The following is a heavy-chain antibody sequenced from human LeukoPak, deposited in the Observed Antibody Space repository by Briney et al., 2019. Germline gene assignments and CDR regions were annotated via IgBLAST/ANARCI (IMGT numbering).Heavy chain of an antibody. CDR2: ISYPEST. Sequence: SQTLSLTCTVSGGSISSGTYYWSWIRQPPGKGLDWIGYISYPESTNYNPSLNSRVTISIDTSKNQFSLKLSSVTAADTAVYYCARGVGELLSYYYYYYMDVWGKGTTVTISS. V-gene: IGHV4-61*01. J-gene: IGHJ6*03. CDR3: ARGVGELLSYYYYYYMDV. D-gene: IGHD3-10*01. CDR1: GGSISSGTYY.